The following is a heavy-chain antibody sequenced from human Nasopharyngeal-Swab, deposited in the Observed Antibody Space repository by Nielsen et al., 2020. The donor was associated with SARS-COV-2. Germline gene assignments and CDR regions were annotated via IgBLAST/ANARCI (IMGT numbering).Heavy chain of an antibody. CDR2: INPNSGGT. Sequence: WVRQAPGQGLEWMGWINPNSGGTNYAQKFQGWVTMTRDTSISTAYMELSRLRSDDTAVYYCARVLAAAGYNWFDPWGQGTLVTVSS. J-gene: IGHJ5*02. CDR3: ARVLAAAGYNWFDP. D-gene: IGHD6-13*01. V-gene: IGHV1-2*04.